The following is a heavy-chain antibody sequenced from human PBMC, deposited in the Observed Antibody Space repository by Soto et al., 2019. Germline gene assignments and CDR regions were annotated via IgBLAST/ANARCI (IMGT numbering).Heavy chain of an antibody. D-gene: IGHD2-21*02. J-gene: IGHJ5*02. CDR3: AREIVTAGGNNYFDP. V-gene: IGHV4-4*01. Sequence: ETLSLTCGVSGGTVASSHWWSWVRQSPGRGLEWIGNVYHTGDTNFNPSLQSRVTFSVDKSNNQFSLRLTSVTAADTAVYFCAREIVTAGGNNYFDPWGPGTLVTVSS. CDR2: VYHTGDT. CDR1: GGTVASSHW.